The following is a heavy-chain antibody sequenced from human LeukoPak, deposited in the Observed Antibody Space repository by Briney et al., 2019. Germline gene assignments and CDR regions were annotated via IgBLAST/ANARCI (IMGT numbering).Heavy chain of an antibody. V-gene: IGHV3-23*01. J-gene: IGHJ4*02. CDR1: GFTFSSYA. Sequence: GGSLRLSCAVSGFTFSSYAVSWVRQAPGKGLEWVSGIRGSGDSIYYVDSVKGRFTISRDNSKNTLYLQLNSLRAEDTAVYYCAKGHIDSSWLYFDYWGQGTQITVSP. D-gene: IGHD6-13*01. CDR2: IRGSGDSI. CDR3: AKGHIDSSWLYFDY.